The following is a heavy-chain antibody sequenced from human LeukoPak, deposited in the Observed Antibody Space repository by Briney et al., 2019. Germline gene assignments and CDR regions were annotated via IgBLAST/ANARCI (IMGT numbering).Heavy chain of an antibody. V-gene: IGHV4-39*02. D-gene: IGHD3-16*01. Sequence: SETLSLTCTVSGGSISSSHYYWGWIRQTPGKGLEWIGTIYYSGTTYYNPSLESRATISEDTSKNQFSLTLRSVTAADTAVYYCARDHYGAPDYWGQGTLVTVSS. CDR1: GGSISSSHYY. CDR2: IYYSGTT. CDR3: ARDHYGAPDY. J-gene: IGHJ4*02.